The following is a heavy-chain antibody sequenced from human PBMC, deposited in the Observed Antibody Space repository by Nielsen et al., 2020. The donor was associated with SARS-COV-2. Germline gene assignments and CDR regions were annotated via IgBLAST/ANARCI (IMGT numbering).Heavy chain of an antibody. CDR3: AINWNLDY. Sequence: GGSLRLSCVVSGFTFSSYAMSWVRQAPGKGLEWVSAISSSGSTYYADSVKGRFTISRDNSKNTLYLQMNSLRAEDTAVYYCAINWNLDYWGQGTLVTVSS. V-gene: IGHV3-23*01. CDR2: ISSSGST. D-gene: IGHD1-1*01. CDR1: GFTFSSYA. J-gene: IGHJ4*02.